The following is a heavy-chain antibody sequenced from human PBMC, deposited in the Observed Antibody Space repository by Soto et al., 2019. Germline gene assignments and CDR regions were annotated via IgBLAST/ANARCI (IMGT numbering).Heavy chain of an antibody. J-gene: IGHJ3*02. Sequence: QVQLVQSGAEVKKPGASVKISCKASGYSFTSQYVHWVRQAPGQGLEWMGIINPNGGSITYAQKFQGRVTMARDTPPSTVDRELSSLRSEDPAGYCCVREKGGGPGGGGTEPLDIWGQGTMVTVAS. CDR2: INPNGGSI. CDR1: GYSFTSQY. D-gene: IGHD3-16*01. CDR3: VREKGGGPGGGGTEPLDI. V-gene: IGHV1-46*01.